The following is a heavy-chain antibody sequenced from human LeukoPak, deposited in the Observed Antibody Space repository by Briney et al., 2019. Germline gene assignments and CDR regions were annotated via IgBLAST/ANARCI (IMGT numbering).Heavy chain of an antibody. CDR2: IYTSGST. CDR1: GGSISSSSYY. D-gene: IGHD3-10*01. J-gene: IGHJ3*02. V-gene: IGHV4-61*02. CDR3: ARAMEGFGEFDAFDI. Sequence: SETLSLTCTVSGGSISSSSYYWGWIRQPAGKGLEWIGRIYTSGSTNYNPSLKSRVTISVDTSKNQFSLKLSSVTAADTAVYYCARAMEGFGEFDAFDIWGQGTMVTVSS.